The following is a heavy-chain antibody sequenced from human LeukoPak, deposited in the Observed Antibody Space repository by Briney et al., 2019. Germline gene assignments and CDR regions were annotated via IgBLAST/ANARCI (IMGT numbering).Heavy chain of an antibody. CDR3: ARAVAGLGSSWYFDL. V-gene: IGHV4-59*01. CDR2: IYYSGST. Sequence: SETLSLTCTVSRGSISSYYWSWIRQPPGKGLEWIGYIYYSGSTNYNPSLKSRVTISVDTSKNQFSLKLSSVTAADTAVYYCARAVAGLGSSWYFDLWGRGTLVTVSS. J-gene: IGHJ2*01. CDR1: RGSISSYY. D-gene: IGHD6-19*01.